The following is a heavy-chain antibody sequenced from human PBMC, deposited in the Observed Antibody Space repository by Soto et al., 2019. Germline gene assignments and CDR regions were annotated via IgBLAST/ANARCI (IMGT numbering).Heavy chain of an antibody. V-gene: IGHV3-33*01. CDR2: IWYDGSNK. D-gene: IGHD3-22*01. J-gene: IGHJ4*02. Sequence: QVQLVESGGGVVQPGRSLRLSCAASGFTFSSYGMHWVRQAPGKGLEWVAVIWYDGSNKYYADSVKGRFTISRDNXKXXLYLQMNSLRAEDTAVYYCAREGKYYYDSSGSFDYWGQGTLVTVSS. CDR1: GFTFSSYG. CDR3: AREGKYYYDSSGSFDY.